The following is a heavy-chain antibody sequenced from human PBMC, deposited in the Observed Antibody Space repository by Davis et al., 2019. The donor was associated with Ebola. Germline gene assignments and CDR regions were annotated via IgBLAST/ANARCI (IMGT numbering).Heavy chain of an antibody. V-gene: IGHV4-39*07. Sequence: SETLSLTCTVSGGSISSSSSYWSWIRQPPGKGLEWIGEINHSGSTNYNPSLKSRVTISVDTSKNQFSLKLSSVTAADTAVYYCARDLSDRFGELLYYYYGMDVWGKGTTVTVSS. CDR3: ARDLSDRFGELLYYYYGMDV. CDR2: INHSGST. D-gene: IGHD3-10*01. J-gene: IGHJ6*04. CDR1: GGSISSSSSY.